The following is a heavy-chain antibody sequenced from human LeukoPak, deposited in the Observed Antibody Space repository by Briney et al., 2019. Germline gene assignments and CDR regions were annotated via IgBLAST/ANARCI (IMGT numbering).Heavy chain of an antibody. Sequence: SQTLSLTCAISGDSVSSNDAAWNWIRQSPSRGLEWLGRTYYRSKWYYDYAVSVKSRITINPDTSKNKVSLELKSVTPEDTAVYYCARKHYSGSNDYGMDVWGQGTTVTVSS. J-gene: IGHJ6*02. CDR3: ARKHYSGSNDYGMDV. V-gene: IGHV6-1*01. CDR2: TYYRSKWYY. D-gene: IGHD3-10*01. CDR1: GDSVSSNDAA.